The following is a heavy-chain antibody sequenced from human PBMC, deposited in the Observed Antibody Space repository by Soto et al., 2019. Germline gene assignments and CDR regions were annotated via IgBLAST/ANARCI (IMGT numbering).Heavy chain of an antibody. J-gene: IGHJ4*02. CDR1: GYTCTNYD. CDR2: MNPKSGNT. D-gene: IGHD4-17*01. CDR3: VSVYGESDY. Sequence: DSVKVSCKASGYTCTNYDINWVRQATGQGLEWMGWMNPKSGNTGYAQQFQGRVIMTRSTSIRTAYMALSTLRSEETAGHYCVSVYGESDYCGQVTLVTVSS. V-gene: IGHV1-8*02.